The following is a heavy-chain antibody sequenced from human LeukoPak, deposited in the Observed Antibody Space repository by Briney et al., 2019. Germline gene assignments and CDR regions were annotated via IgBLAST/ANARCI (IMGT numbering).Heavy chain of an antibody. Sequence: AGGSLRLSCAASGFTFSSYWMSWVRQAPGKGLEWVANIKQDGSEKYYVDSVKGRFTISRDNAKNSLYLQMNSLRAEDTAVYYCVAWGYCSGGSCYDGFDPWGQGTLVTVSS. CDR1: GFTFSSYW. CDR3: VAWGYCSGGSCYDGFDP. CDR2: IKQDGSEK. J-gene: IGHJ5*02. V-gene: IGHV3-7*03. D-gene: IGHD2-15*01.